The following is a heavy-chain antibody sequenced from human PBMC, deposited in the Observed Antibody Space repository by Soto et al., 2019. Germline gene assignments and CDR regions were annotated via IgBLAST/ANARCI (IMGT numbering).Heavy chain of an antibody. CDR3: ARAEYYDSSGYYFDY. J-gene: IGHJ4*02. D-gene: IGHD3-22*01. CDR1: GDSVSSNSAA. V-gene: IGHV6-1*01. CDR2: TYFRSKWYS. Sequence: QTLSLTCAISGDSVSSNSAAWNWIRQSPSRGLEWLGRTYFRSKWYSDYAVSVKSRITISPDTCKNQFSLHLNSVTPEDTAVYFCARAEYYDSSGYYFDYWGPGTQVTVSS.